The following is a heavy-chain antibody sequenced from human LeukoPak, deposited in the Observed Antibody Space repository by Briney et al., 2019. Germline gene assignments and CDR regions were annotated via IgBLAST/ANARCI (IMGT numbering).Heavy chain of an antibody. CDR3: ARDPGYDTSGYYYGYFDY. D-gene: IGHD3-22*01. J-gene: IGHJ4*02. V-gene: IGHV1-18*01. CDR1: GYTFTSYG. CDR2: ISAYNGNT. Sequence: ASVKVSCKASGYTFTSYGISWARQAPGQGLEWMGWISAYNGNTNYAQKLQGRVTMTTDTSTSTAYMELRSLRSDDTAVYYCARDPGYDTSGYYYGYFDYWGRGTLVTVSS.